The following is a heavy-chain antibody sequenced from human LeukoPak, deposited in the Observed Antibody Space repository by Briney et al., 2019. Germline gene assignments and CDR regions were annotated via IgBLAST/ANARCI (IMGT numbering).Heavy chain of an antibody. D-gene: IGHD6-19*01. CDR1: GFSISSGYY. J-gene: IGHJ3*02. V-gene: IGHV4-38-2*01. CDR3: ARSGAVAGLDAFDI. Sequence: PSETLSLTCAVSGFSISSGYYWGWIRQPPGKGLEWIGSIYHSGSTYYNPSLKSRVTISVGTSKNQFSLKMSSVTAADTAVYYCARSGAVAGLDAFDIWGQGTMVTVSS. CDR2: IYHSGST.